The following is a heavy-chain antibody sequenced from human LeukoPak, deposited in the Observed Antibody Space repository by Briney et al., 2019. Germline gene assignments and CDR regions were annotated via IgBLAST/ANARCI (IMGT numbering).Heavy chain of an antibody. CDR2: IIPILGIA. D-gene: IGHD2-2*01. CDR3: ARGWSSTSCYGGY. CDR1: GGTFSSYT. J-gene: IGHJ4*02. V-gene: IGHV1-69*02. Sequence: SVKVSCKASGGTFSSYTISWVRQAPGQGLEWMGRIIPILGIANNAQKFQGRVTITANKSRSTAYMGLSSLRSEDPAVYYCARGWSSTSCYGGYWGQGTLCTVSS.